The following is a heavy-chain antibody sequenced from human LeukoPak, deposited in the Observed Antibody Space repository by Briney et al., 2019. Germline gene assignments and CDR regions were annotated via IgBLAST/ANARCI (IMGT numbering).Heavy chain of an antibody. CDR1: GFTVSSNY. CDR3: AKELEGGYSYGAVDY. D-gene: IGHD5-18*01. J-gene: IGHJ4*02. Sequence: PGGSLRLSCAASGFTVSSNYMSWVRQAPGKGLEWVSVIYSGGSTYYADSVKGRFTISRDNSKNTLYLQMNSLRAEDTAVYYCAKELEGGYSYGAVDYWGQGTLVTVSS. CDR2: IYSGGST. V-gene: IGHV3-53*05.